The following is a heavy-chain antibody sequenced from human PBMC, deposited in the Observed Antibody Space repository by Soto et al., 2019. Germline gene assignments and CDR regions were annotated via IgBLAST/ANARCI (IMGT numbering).Heavy chain of an antibody. V-gene: IGHV1-18*01. D-gene: IGHD1-26*01. CDR2: ISAYNGNT. CDR1: GYTFTSYG. CDR3: VRWELLPHYYGMDV. Sequence: EASVKVSCKASGYTFTSYGISWVRQAPGQGLEWMGWISAYNGNTNYAQKLQGRVTMTTDTSTSTAYMELRSLRSDDTAVYYCVRWELLPHYYGMDVWGQGTTVTVSS. J-gene: IGHJ6*02.